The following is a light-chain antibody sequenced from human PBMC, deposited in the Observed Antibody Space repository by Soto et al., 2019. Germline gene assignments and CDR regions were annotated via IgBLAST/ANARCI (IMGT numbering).Light chain of an antibody. CDR3: MQALQTPH. CDR2: LGS. CDR1: QSLLHSNGYNY. V-gene: IGKV2-28*01. Sequence: DIVMTQSPLSLPVTPGEPASISCRSSQSLLHSNGYNYLDWYLQKPGQSPQLLIYLGSNRASGVPDRVSGSRSGTDFTLKISRVEAADVGVYYCMQALQTPHFGQGTRLEIK. J-gene: IGKJ5*01.